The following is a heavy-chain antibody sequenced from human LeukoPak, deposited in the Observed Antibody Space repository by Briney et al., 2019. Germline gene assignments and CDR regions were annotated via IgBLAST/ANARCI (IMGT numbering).Heavy chain of an antibody. V-gene: IGHV1-2*02. Sequence: ASVKVSCKASGYTITGYYMHWVRQAPGQELEWMGWINPKSGGTNYAQKFQGRVTMTRDTSISTAYMELSGLRSDDTAVYYCARDPKTTGGDNWFDPWGQGTLVTVSS. CDR1: GYTITGYY. CDR3: ARDPKTTGGDNWFDP. D-gene: IGHD4-17*01. CDR2: INPKSGGT. J-gene: IGHJ5*02.